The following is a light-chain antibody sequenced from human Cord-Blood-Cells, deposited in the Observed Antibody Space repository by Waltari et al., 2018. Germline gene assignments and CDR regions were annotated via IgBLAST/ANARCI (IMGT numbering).Light chain of an antibody. CDR3: QQRSNWPPLT. CDR1: QSVSSY. J-gene: IGKJ4*01. CDR2: DAS. V-gene: IGKV3-11*01. Sequence: EIVLTQSPATLSLSPGERATLSCRASQSVSSYLAWYQQTPGQAPRLLISDASNRATGIPARFSCSGSGTDFTLTISSLEPEDFAVYYCQQRSNWPPLTFGGGTKVEIK.